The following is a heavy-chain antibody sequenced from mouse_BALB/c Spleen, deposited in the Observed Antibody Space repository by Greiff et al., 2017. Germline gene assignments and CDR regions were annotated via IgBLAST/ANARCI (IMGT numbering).Heavy chain of an antibody. V-gene: IGHV5-6-4*01. CDR2: ISSGGSYT. J-gene: IGHJ2*01. CDR1: GFTFSSYT. CDR3: TRDEGFDY. Sequence: DVKLVESGGGLVKPGGSLKLSCAASGFTFSSYTMSWVRQTPEKRLEWVATISSGGSYTYYPDSVKGRFTISRDNAKNTLYLQMSSLKSEDTAMYYCTRDEGFDYWGQGTTLTVSS.